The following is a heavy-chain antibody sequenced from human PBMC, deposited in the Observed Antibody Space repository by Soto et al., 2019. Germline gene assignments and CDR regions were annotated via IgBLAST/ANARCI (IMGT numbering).Heavy chain of an antibody. CDR1: GVTYSSNA. J-gene: IGHJ4*03. CDR2: IIFTFGTA. V-gene: IGHV1-69*01. CDR3: AGEPAAAGWATSRFGR. D-gene: IGHD6-13*01. Sequence: SCKVPGVTYSSNAISWARHAPGQGLAWMGCIIFTFGTANYAQKSQGRVTITAHESTRTAYMELSSLRSEDRALYYCAGEPAAAGWATSRFGRWGQGTMVTVSS.